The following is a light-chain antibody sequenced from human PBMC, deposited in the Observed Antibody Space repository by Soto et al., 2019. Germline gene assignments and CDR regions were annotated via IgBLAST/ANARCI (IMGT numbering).Light chain of an antibody. V-gene: IGLV2-14*01. J-gene: IGLJ1*01. CDR3: SSYTTSRTLV. CDR2: EVS. Sequence: QSALTQPPSASGSPGQSITISCTGTSSDVGGYNYVSWYQQHPGKVPKLMIFEVSNRPSGVSNRFSGSKSGNTASLTISGLQAEDEADYYCSSYTTSRTLVFGPGTKLTVL. CDR1: SSDVGGYNY.